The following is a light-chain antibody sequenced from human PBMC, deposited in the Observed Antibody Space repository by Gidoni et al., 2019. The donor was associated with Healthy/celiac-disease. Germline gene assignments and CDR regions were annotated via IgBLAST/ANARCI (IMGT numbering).Light chain of an antibody. CDR3: QQYCSPPWT. CDR2: WAS. V-gene: IGKV4-1*01. J-gene: IGKJ1*01. CDR1: QIVVYSSNNKNY. Sequence: DNAMTQSPDSLAVSMGERAIINCKSSQIVVYSSNNKNYLAWYQQKQGQPPKLLIYWASTREFWVPDRFSGSGSGTDFTLTISSLQAEDVAVYYCQQYCSPPWTFGQGTKVEIK.